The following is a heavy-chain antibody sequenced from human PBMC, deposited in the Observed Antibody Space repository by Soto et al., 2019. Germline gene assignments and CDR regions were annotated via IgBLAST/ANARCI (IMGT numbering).Heavy chain of an antibody. V-gene: IGHV4-39*01. D-gene: IGHD5-18*01. CDR1: GGSISSSSYF. Sequence: SETLSLTCTVSGGSISSSSYFWGWIRQPPGKGLEWIGSIYYSGNTYYNPSLKSRVTISVDTSKNQFSLKLSSVTAADTAVYYCARGYGRNFDYWGQVTLVTVS. J-gene: IGHJ4*02. CDR2: IYYSGNT. CDR3: ARGYGRNFDY.